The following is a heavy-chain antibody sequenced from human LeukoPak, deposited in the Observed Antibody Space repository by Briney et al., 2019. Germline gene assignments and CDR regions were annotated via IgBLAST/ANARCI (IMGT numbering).Heavy chain of an antibody. CDR1: GFSFSSYW. J-gene: IGHJ4*02. CDR3: AREDHSKYEY. V-gene: IGHV3-7*01. D-gene: IGHD4-11*01. Sequence: PGGSLRLSCVASGFSFSSYWMAWVRQAPGKGPEWVASIKQDGSEKFYADSVKGRFTISKDNAQNSLYLRMNSLRGEDTDVYYCAREDHSKYEYWGQGTPVTVSS. CDR2: IKQDGSEK.